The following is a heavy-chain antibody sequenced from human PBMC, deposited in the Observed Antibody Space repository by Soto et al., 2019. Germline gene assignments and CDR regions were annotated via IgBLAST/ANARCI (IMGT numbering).Heavy chain of an antibody. CDR2: IYYSGST. J-gene: IGHJ5*02. Sequence: SQTLPLTCTVSGGTISSGDYNWSWIRQPPGNGLEWIGYIYYSGSTYYNPSLKSRVTISVDTSKNQFSLKLSSETAADTAVYYCDRGGPSGGSYKYNLLAPSAQGTLVTGSS. V-gene: IGHV4-30-4*01. D-gene: IGHD2-15*01. CDR3: DRGGPSGGSYKYNLLAP. CDR1: GGTISSGDYN.